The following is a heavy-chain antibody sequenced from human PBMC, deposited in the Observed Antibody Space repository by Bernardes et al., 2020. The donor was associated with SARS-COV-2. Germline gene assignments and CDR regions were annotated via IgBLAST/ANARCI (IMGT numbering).Heavy chain of an antibody. J-gene: IGHJ4*02. CDR1: GFIDGRYA. CDR3: AKDYCDSDCGFFDQ. V-gene: IGHV3-23*01. D-gene: IGHD2-21*02. CDR2: ISGSGDIT. Sequence: GGSLSLSCASSGFIDGRYAMRLVCQAPGKGLGWVSGISGSGDITNYADSVKGRFTIARDISKNTVYLQMNTLRAGDTAIYYCAKDYCDSDCGFFDQWGQGTLVTGSS.